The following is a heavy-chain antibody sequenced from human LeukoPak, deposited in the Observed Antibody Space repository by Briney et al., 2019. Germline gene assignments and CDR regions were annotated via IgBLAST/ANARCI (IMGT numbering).Heavy chain of an antibody. CDR3: ARDRSEFDY. V-gene: IGHV4-59*01. Sequence: SETLSLTCTVSGGSISNYYWSWIRQPPGKGLEWIGYIYYSGSTNYNPSLKSRVTISVDTSKNQFSLKLSSVTAADTAVYYCARDRSEFDYWSQGTLVTVSS. CDR2: IYYSGST. J-gene: IGHJ4*02. CDR1: GGSISNYY.